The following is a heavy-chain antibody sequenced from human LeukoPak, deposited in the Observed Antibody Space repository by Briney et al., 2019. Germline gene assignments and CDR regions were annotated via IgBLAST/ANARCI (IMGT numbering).Heavy chain of an antibody. D-gene: IGHD6-13*01. J-gene: IGHJ6*03. Sequence: ASVKVSCKDSGYTFTSYGINWVRQATGQGLEWMGWMNPNSGNTGYAQKFQGRVTITRNTSISTAYMELSSLRSEDTAVYYCARGVAGYSSSWSSYYYYYMDVWGKGTTVTVSS. CDR2: MNPNSGNT. CDR3: ARGVAGYSSSWSSYYYYYMDV. CDR1: GYTFTSYG. V-gene: IGHV1-8*03.